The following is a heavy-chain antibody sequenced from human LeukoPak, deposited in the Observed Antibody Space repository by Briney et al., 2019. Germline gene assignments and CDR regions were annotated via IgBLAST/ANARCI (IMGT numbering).Heavy chain of an antibody. CDR2: TKQDGSEK. V-gene: IGHV3-7*01. D-gene: IGHD6-13*01. CDR1: GFTFSNYW. CDR3: AREISSWYRTEGRFDP. J-gene: IGHJ5*02. Sequence: GGSLRLSCAASGFTFSNYWMTWVRQAPGKGLEWVANTKQDGSEKYYVDSVRGRFTISRDSAKNSLYLQMNSLRAEDSAVYYCAREISSWYRTEGRFDPWGQGTLVTVSS.